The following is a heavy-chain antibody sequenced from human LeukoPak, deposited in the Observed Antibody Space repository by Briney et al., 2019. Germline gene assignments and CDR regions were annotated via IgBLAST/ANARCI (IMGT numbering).Heavy chain of an antibody. Sequence: APVKVSCKASGYTFTSYDINWVRQATGQGLEWMGWMNPNSGNTGYAQKFQGRVTMTKNTSISTAYMELSSLRSEDTAVYYCARGKYSSGYYSVPYYYYGMDVWGQGTTVTVSS. D-gene: IGHD3-22*01. CDR3: ARGKYSSGYYSVPYYYYGMDV. CDR1: GYTFTSYD. V-gene: IGHV1-8*01. J-gene: IGHJ6*02. CDR2: MNPNSGNT.